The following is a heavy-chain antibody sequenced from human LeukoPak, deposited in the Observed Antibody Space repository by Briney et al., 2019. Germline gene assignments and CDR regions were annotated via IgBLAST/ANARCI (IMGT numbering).Heavy chain of an antibody. J-gene: IGHJ4*02. CDR1: GVPISSSRYY. CDR3: ARHYSSGWYRIDQ. V-gene: IGHV4-39*01. Sequence: SETLSLTCTVSGVPISSSRYYWAWIRQPPGKGLESIGSIHYSGSTYYNPSLKSRVTISVDTSKNQFSLKLSSVTAADTAVYYCARHYSSGWYRIDQWGQGTLVTVSS. D-gene: IGHD6-19*01. CDR2: IHYSGST.